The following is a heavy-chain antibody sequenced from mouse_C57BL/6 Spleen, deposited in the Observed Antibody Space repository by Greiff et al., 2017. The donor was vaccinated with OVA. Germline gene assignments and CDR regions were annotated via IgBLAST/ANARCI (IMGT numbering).Heavy chain of an antibody. V-gene: IGHV1-52*01. Sequence: QVQLQQPGAELVRPGSSVKLSCKASGYTFTSYWMHWVKQRPIQGLEWIGNIDPSDSETHYNQKFKDKATLTVDKSSSTAYMQLSSLTSEDSAVYYCAKSYYYGSTDYFDYWGQGTTLTVSS. CDR3: AKSYYYGSTDYFDY. D-gene: IGHD1-1*01. CDR2: IDPSDSET. CDR1: GYTFTSYW. J-gene: IGHJ2*01.